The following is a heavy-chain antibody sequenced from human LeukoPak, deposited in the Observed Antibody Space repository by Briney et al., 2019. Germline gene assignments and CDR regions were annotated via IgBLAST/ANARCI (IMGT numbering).Heavy chain of an antibody. CDR2: INPEGSGT. J-gene: IGHJ4*02. D-gene: IGHD6-19*01. Sequence: GGSLRLSCAASGFTFSTSWMHWVRHAPGKGLVWVSRINPEGSGTSYADSVKGRFTISRDNAKNTLYLQMNSLRAEDTAVYYCASRAPARTALQWLDALGYWGQGTLVTVSS. CDR3: ASRAPARTALQWLDALGY. CDR1: GFTFSTSW. V-gene: IGHV3-74*01.